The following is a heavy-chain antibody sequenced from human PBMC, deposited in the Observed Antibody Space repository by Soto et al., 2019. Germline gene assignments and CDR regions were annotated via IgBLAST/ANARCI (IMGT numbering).Heavy chain of an antibody. D-gene: IGHD3-3*01. CDR1: GFTFSSYW. CDR2: TNEDGSII. CDR3: ARDFGHGYYLDY. Sequence: GGSLRLSCAASGFTFSSYWMHWVRQAPGKGLVWVSRTNEDGSIINYADSVKGRFTISRDNAKNTLYLEMNSLRVEDTAVYYCARDFGHGYYLDYWGRGTLVTVSS. V-gene: IGHV3-74*01. J-gene: IGHJ4*02.